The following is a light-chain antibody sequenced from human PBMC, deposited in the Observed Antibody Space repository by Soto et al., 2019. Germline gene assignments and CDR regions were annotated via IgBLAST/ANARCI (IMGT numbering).Light chain of an antibody. Sequence: DIQMTQSPSTLSAFVGDRVTITCLASQSIGRWLAWYQQKPGKAPKFLMYDASTLETGVPSRFSGSGSGTEFTLTISNLQPDDFATYYCQQYDSILGTFGPGTKVDIK. CDR2: DAS. V-gene: IGKV1-5*01. CDR1: QSIGRW. CDR3: QQYDSILGT. J-gene: IGKJ1*01.